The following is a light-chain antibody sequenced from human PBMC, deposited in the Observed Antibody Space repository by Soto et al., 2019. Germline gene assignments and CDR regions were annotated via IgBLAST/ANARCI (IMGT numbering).Light chain of an antibody. CDR1: RDLSGW. Sequence: DIQMTQSPSSVSASVGDRVTITCRASRDLSGWLAWYQQKPGKAPKLLISAASSLQTGVPSRFSGSGSGTDFTLTIRSLQPEDFATYYCQQPSSFPITFGQGTRLEIE. V-gene: IGKV1D-12*01. CDR3: QQPSSFPIT. CDR2: AAS. J-gene: IGKJ5*01.